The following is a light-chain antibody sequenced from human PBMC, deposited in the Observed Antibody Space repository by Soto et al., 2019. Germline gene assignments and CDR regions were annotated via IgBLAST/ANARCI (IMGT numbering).Light chain of an antibody. J-gene: IGKJ1*01. V-gene: IGKV3-20*01. CDR2: SAS. CDR3: QQYDSSPRT. Sequence: EIVLTQSQATLSVSPGRGATLSCRARQSISDTLAWYQQKPGQAPRLLIYSASRRATGFPGRFSGSGSGTDFTLTISRLEPEDFAVYYCQQYDSSPRTFGQGTKVDIK. CDR1: QSISDT.